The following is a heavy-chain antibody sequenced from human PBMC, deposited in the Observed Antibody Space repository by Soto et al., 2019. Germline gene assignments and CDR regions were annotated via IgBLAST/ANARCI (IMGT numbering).Heavy chain of an antibody. J-gene: IGHJ5*02. Sequence: GGPVKVSCKASGYTFTSYDINWVRQATGQGLEWMGWMNPNSGNTGYAQKFQGRVTMTRNTSISTAYMELSSLRSEDTAVYYCARFPHNSITKSKGGFAPWGKETLATLP. D-gene: IGHD3-10*01. CDR1: GYTFTSYD. V-gene: IGHV1-8*01. CDR3: ARFPHNSITKSKGGFAP. CDR2: MNPNSGNT.